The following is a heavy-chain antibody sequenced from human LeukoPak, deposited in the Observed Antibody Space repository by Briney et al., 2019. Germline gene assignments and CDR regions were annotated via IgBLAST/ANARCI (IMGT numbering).Heavy chain of an antibody. CDR3: AKGLIVVVPAARSLEYFDY. D-gene: IGHD2-2*01. CDR2: ISGSGGST. Sequence: GGSLRLSCAASGFTFSSYAMSWVRQAPGKGLEWVSVISGSGGSTYYADSVKGRFTISRDNSKNTLYLQMNSLRAEDTAVYYCAKGLIVVVPAARSLEYFDYWGQGTLVTASS. CDR1: GFTFSSYA. J-gene: IGHJ4*02. V-gene: IGHV3-23*01.